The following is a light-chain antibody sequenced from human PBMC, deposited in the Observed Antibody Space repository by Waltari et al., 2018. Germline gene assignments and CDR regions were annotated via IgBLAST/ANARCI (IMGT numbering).Light chain of an antibody. V-gene: IGKV4-1*01. CDR2: WAS. CDR3: QHYYSTPPIT. Sequence: DIVLTQSPDSLAVSLGERATINCKSSQSVLYSSTNKNYLAWYQQKPGQPPKLLIYWASTRESGVPDRFSGSGSGADFTLTISSLQAEDVAVYYCQHYYSTPPITFGQGTRLEIK. CDR1: QSVLYSSTNKNY. J-gene: IGKJ5*01.